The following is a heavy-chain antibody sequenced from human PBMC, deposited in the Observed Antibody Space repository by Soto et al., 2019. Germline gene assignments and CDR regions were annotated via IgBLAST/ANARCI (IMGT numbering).Heavy chain of an antibody. CDR1: GFTFSSYF. J-gene: IGHJ4*02. Sequence: EVQLVESGGGLVKPGGSLRLSCAASGFTFSSYFMNWVRQAPGKGLEWVSSISTSSSYIYYADSVKGRLTISRDNAKNSLYLQMNSPRAADTAVYYCARAATLWFGGSDYWGQGTLVTVSS. V-gene: IGHV3-21*01. CDR2: ISTSSSYI. CDR3: ARAATLWFGGSDY. D-gene: IGHD3-10*01.